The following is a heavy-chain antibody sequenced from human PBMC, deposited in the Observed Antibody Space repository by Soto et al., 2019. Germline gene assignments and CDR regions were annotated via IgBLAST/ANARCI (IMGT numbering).Heavy chain of an antibody. CDR2: IIPIFGTA. D-gene: IGHD3-22*01. V-gene: IGHV1-69*06. CDR1: GGTFSSYA. CDR3: ARGKVYYYDKKARDYYYGMDV. J-gene: IGHJ6*02. Sequence: QVQLVQFGAEVKKPGSSVKVSCKASGGTFSSYAISWVRQAPGQGLEWMGGIIPIFGTANYAQKFQGRVTITADKSTSTAYMELSSLRSEDTAVYYCARGKVYYYDKKARDYYYGMDVWGQGTTVTVSS.